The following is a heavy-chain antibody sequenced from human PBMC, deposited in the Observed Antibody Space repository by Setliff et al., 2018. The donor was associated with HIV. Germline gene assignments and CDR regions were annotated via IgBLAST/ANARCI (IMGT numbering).Heavy chain of an antibody. CDR1: GGSFSGYY. J-gene: IGHJ4*02. CDR2: INHSGST. V-gene: IGHV4-34*01. D-gene: IGHD6-19*01. Sequence: PSETLSLTCAVYGGSFSGYYWSWIRQPPGKGLEWSGEINHSGSTNYNPSLKSRVTVSVDTSKNQFSLKLSSVTAADTAVYYCAIRGSSGWYVGCYFDYWGQGTLVTVSS. CDR3: AIRGSSGWYVGCYFDY.